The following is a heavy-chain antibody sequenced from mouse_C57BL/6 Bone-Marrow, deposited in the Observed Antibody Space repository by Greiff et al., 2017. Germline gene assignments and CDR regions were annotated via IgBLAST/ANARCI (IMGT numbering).Heavy chain of an antibody. CDR2: IHPSDSDT. CDR3: ALEHDGSYERFGC. J-gene: IGHJ3*01. Sequence: QVQLQQPGAELVKPGASVKVSCKASGYTFTSYWMHWVKQRPGQGLEWIGRIHPSDSDTNYNQKFKGKATLTVDKSSSTAYMQLSSLASEDSAVCSCALEHDGSYERFGCWGKGTLVTVSA. D-gene: IGHD1-1*02. V-gene: IGHV1-74*01. CDR1: GYTFTSYW.